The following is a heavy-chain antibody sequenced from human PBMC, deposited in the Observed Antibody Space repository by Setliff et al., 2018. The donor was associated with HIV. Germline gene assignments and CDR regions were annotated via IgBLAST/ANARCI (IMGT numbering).Heavy chain of an antibody. V-gene: IGHV3-74*01. Sequence: GGSLRLSCAASGFTFSSYWMHWVRQAPGKGLVWVSRINSDGSSTNYADSVKGRFTVSRDNAKNTVYLQMNSLRAEDTAVYYCVRGPIHGGFDFWGQGALVTVSS. CDR3: VRGPIHGGFDF. D-gene: IGHD3-16*01. CDR1: GFTFSSYW. J-gene: IGHJ4*02. CDR2: INSDGSST.